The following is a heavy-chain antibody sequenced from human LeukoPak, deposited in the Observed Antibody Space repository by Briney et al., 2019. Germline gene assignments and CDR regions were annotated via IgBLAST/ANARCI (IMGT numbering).Heavy chain of an antibody. V-gene: IGHV3-48*01. J-gene: IGHJ4*02. CDR2: ISGSSGTI. D-gene: IGHD4-23*01. CDR1: GFSFNDYD. CDR3: VGFGAYGGL. Sequence: PGGSLRLSCAVSGFSFNDYDMHWVRQGKGKGLDWVSYISGSSGTIHYADSVRGRFTFSRDNVKKSLYLYMNNLRAEDTAVYYCVGFGAYGGLWGQGTVVTVSP.